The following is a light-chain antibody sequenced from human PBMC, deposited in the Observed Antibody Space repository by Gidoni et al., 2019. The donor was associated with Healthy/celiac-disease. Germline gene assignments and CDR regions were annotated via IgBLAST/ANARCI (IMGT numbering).Light chain of an antibody. CDR3: QQLNSYPPYT. CDR2: AAS. Sequence: IHLTQSPSSLSASVGDRVTITCRASQGISSYLAWYQQKPGKAPKLLIYAASTLQSGVPSRFSGSGSGTDFTLTISSLQPEDFATYYCQQLNSYPPYTFGQGTKLEIK. CDR1: QGISSY. J-gene: IGKJ2*01. V-gene: IGKV1-9*01.